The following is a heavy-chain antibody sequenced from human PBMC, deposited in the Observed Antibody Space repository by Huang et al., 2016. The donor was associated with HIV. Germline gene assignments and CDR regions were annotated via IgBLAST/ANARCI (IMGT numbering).Heavy chain of an antibody. CDR1: GYTFTNYD. D-gene: IGHD4-17*01. CDR2: RNPNTGNT. CDR3: ARSAYGDLDY. Sequence: QVHLVQSGAEVKKPGASVKVSCKASGYTFTNYDINWVRQAPGRGLEWSGWRNPNTGNTGVAQSFQGRVTMTRKTSITTAYMELTSLTSEDTAVYYCARSAYGDLDYWGLGTLVIVSS. V-gene: IGHV1-8*02. J-gene: IGHJ4*02.